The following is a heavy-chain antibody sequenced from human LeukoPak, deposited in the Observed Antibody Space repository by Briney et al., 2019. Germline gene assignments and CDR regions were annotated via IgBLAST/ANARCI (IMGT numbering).Heavy chain of an antibody. V-gene: IGHV3-7*01. D-gene: IGHD4-23*01. Sequence: GGSLRLSCAASGFTFNMYWMTWVRQAPGKGLESVAYINKDGSDKYYVDSVKGRFTVSRDSAKNSLYLQMNSLRAEDTAVYYCARGAGYGGNSDYWGQGTLVTVSS. J-gene: IGHJ4*02. CDR1: GFTFNMYW. CDR3: ARGAGYGGNSDY. CDR2: INKDGSDK.